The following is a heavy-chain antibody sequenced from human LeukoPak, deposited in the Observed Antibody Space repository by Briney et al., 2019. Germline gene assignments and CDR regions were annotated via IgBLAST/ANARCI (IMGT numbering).Heavy chain of an antibody. CDR1: GFIVINAW. Sequence: GGSLRLSCAASGFIVINAWMSWVRQAPGQGLEWVGRIKSRADGGTTGYAAPVEGRFSISRDDSENTLYLQMNSLQIDDTALYYCLIFPGRWGQGTLVTVSS. V-gene: IGHV3-15*05. J-gene: IGHJ4*02. CDR3: LIFPGR. CDR2: IKSRADGGTT. D-gene: IGHD1-26*01.